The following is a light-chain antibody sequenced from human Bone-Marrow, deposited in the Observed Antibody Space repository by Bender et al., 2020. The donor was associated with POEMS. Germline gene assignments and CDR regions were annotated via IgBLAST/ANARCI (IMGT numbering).Light chain of an antibody. CDR2: QDT. V-gene: IGLV3-1*01. CDR1: KLGEEY. Sequence: SYELTQPPSVSVSPGQTATITCSGEKLGEEYACWYQQKPGQSPVVVIYQDTKRPSGIPERFSGSTSGNTASLTISGTQTMDEADYYCQSWGSNTAVFGTGTKVTVL. J-gene: IGLJ1*01. CDR3: QSWGSNTAV.